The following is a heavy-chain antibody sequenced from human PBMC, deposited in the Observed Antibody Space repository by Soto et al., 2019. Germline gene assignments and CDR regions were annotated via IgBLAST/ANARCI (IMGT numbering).Heavy chain of an antibody. V-gene: IGHV3-21*06. CDR3: AREAEDLTSNFDY. Sequence: EVQLVESGGGLVKPGGSLRLYCASSVFTFTRYSMNWVRQSPGKGLEWVSSISSTTNYIYYGDSMKGRFTISIDNAKNSLYLEMNSLRAEDTAVYYCAREAEDLTSNFDYWGQGTLVTVSS. CDR1: VFTFTRYS. J-gene: IGHJ4*02. CDR2: ISSTTNYI.